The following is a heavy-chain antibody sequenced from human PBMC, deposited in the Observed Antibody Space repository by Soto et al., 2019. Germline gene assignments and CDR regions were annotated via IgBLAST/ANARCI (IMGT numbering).Heavy chain of an antibody. Sequence: VQLVESGGGLVQPGGSLRLSCAASGFTFSSYGMHWVRQAPGKGLEWVAVISYDGSNKYYADSVKGRFTISRDNSKNTLYLQMNSLRAEDTAVYYCAKDGSYSGSYQGAFDIWGQGTMVTVSS. D-gene: IGHD1-26*01. V-gene: IGHV3-30*18. J-gene: IGHJ3*02. CDR2: ISYDGSNK. CDR1: GFTFSSYG. CDR3: AKDGSYSGSYQGAFDI.